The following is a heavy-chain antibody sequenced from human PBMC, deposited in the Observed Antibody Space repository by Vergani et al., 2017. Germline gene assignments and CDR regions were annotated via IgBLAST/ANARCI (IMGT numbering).Heavy chain of an antibody. CDR1: GFTFDDYA. J-gene: IGHJ3*02. CDR2: ISWNSGSI. Sequence: EVQLVESGGGLVQPGRSLRLSCAASGFTFDDYAMHWVRQAPGKGLEWVSGISWNSGSIGYADSVKGRFTISRDNAKNSLYLQMNSLRAEDTALYYCARQGDSSGFDVFDIWGQGTMVTVSS. CDR3: ARQGDSSGFDVFDI. V-gene: IGHV3-9*01. D-gene: IGHD3-22*01.